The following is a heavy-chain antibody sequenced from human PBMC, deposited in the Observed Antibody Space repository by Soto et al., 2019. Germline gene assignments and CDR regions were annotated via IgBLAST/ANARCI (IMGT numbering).Heavy chain of an antibody. CDR2: ISSSSSTI. Sequence: EVQLVESGGGLVQPGGSLRLSCAASGFTFSSYSMNWVRQAPGKGLEWVSYISSSSSTIYYADSVKGRFTISRDNAKNSLYLQMNSLRAEDTAVSYCARDMKPSLGIVPEHDWYFDLWGRGTLVTVSS. D-gene: IGHD7-27*01. CDR3: ARDMKPSLGIVPEHDWYFDL. V-gene: IGHV3-48*01. CDR1: GFTFSSYS. J-gene: IGHJ2*01.